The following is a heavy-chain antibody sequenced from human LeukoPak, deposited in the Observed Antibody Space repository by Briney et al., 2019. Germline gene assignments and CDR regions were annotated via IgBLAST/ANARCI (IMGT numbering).Heavy chain of an antibody. V-gene: IGHV4-59*01. CDR3: AREMSGYNSFDY. D-gene: IGHD5-24*01. Sequence: PSETLSLTCTVSGVSISSYYWSWIRQPPGKGLEWIGYIYYSGSTNYNPSLKSRVTISVDTSKNQFSLKLSSLTAADTAVYYCAREMSGYNSFDYWGQGTLVTVSS. CDR2: IYYSGST. CDR1: GVSISSYY. J-gene: IGHJ4*02.